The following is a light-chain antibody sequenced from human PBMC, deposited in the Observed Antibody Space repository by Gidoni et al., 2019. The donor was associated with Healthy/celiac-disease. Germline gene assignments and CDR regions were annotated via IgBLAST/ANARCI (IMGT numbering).Light chain of an antibody. V-gene: IGKV1-39*01. J-gene: IGKJ4*02. CDR3: QQSYSTLT. CDR1: QRISSY. Sequence: DNQMTQSPSSLSAAVGDRVTITCRASQRISSYLHWYQQKPVKAPKLLIYDASSLQSGVPSRFSGSGSGTDFTLTISILQPEDFATYYCQQSYSTLTFGGGTKVEIK. CDR2: DAS.